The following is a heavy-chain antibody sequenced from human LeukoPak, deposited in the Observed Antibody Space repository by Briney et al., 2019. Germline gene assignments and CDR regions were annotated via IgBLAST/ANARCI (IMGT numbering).Heavy chain of an antibody. CDR1: GDSVSSNSAA. Sequence: SQTLSLTCAISGDSVSSNSAAWNWIRQSPSRGLEWLGRTYYRSKWYNHYAVSVKSRIIINPDTSKNQLSLQLNSVTPEDTAVYYCVRVEYSSSYYFDYWGQGTLVTVSS. D-gene: IGHD6-6*01. V-gene: IGHV6-1*01. CDR3: VRVEYSSSYYFDY. CDR2: TYYRSKWYN. J-gene: IGHJ4*02.